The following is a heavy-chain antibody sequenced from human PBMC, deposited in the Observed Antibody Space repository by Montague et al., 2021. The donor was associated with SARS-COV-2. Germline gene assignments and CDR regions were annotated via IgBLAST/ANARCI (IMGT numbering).Heavy chain of an antibody. CDR2: IYSGDTA. CDR1: GFSVSSKY. J-gene: IGHJ3*01. V-gene: IGHV3-53*01. Sequence: SLRLSCAASGFSVSSKYMTWVRQPPGKGLEWVSTIYSGDTAYYADSVQGRFTISRDHSKNTVFLQMNSLRAGDTALYYCATFYVDTVSVTNAFDLWGQGTLASVSS. CDR3: ATFYVDTVSVTNAFDL. D-gene: IGHD5-18*01.